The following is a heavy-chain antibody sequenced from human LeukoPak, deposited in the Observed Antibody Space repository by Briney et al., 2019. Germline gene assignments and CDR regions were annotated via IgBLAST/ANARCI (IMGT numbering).Heavy chain of an antibody. V-gene: IGHV3-9*01. CDR3: AKGSGTYQGPFDH. Sequence: PGRSLRLSCTASGFNFEEYAMQWVRQVPGKVLQWVSGISSNAESTGYADSVKGRFTISRDNAKNSLYLQMNILRTEDKALYYCAKGSGTYQGPFDHWGQGILVTVSS. J-gene: IGHJ4*02. CDR2: ISSNAEST. CDR1: GFNFEEYA. D-gene: IGHD1-1*01.